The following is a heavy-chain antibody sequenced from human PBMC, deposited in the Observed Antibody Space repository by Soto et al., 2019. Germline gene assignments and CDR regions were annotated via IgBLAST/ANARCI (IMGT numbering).Heavy chain of an antibody. D-gene: IGHD3-10*01. J-gene: IGHJ6*03. CDR1: GFTFSTYP. CDR2: ISSNGGEV. CDR3: ARVGLQYYGSVSYNYYYYMDV. V-gene: IGHV3-64*01. Sequence: QPGGSLRLSCAASGFTFSTYPMQWVRQAPGKGLEYVSAISSNGGEVYYANSVEGRFTISRDNSKNTLYLQMGSLRAEDMAVYYCARVGLQYYGSVSYNYYYYMDVWGKGTTVTVSS.